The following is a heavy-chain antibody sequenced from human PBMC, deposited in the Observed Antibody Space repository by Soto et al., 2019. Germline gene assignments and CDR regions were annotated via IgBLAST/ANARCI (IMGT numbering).Heavy chain of an antibody. CDR3: AKDQCSGGSCGGLSEPFDY. Sequence: PGGSLRLSCAASGFTFSSYAMSWVRQAPGKGLEWVSAISGSGGSTYYAVSVKGRFTISRDNSKNTLYLQMNSLRAEDTAVYYCAKDQCSGGSCGGLSEPFDYSGQGTLVTVSS. J-gene: IGHJ4*02. CDR2: ISGSGGST. CDR1: GFTFSSYA. D-gene: IGHD2-15*01. V-gene: IGHV3-23*01.